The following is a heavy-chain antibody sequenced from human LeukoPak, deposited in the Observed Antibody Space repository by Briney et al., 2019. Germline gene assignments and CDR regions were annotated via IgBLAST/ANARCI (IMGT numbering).Heavy chain of an antibody. Sequence: GGSLRLSCAASGFTVSSNYMSWVRQAPGKGLEWVSVIYSGGSTYYADSVKGRFTISRDNSKNTLYLQMNSLRAEDTAVYYCARRYSSSWYAFDYWGQGTLVTVSS. J-gene: IGHJ4*02. CDR3: ARRYSSSWYAFDY. D-gene: IGHD6-13*01. V-gene: IGHV3-66*04. CDR1: GFTVSSNY. CDR2: IYSGGST.